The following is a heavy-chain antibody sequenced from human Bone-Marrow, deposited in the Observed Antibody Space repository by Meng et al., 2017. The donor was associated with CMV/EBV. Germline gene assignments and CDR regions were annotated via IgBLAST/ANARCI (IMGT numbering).Heavy chain of an antibody. J-gene: IGHJ6*02. Sequence: GGSLRPPCAASGFTFEDYAIHWVRQAPGKGLEWVSGISWNSDMIGYADSVKGRFTISRDNANNSLYLQMNSLRGEDTALYYCAKSSSPSLYYYYGMDVWGQGTTVTVSS. CDR2: ISWNSDMI. CDR3: AKSSSPSLYYYYGMDV. CDR1: GFTFEDYA. D-gene: IGHD6-6*01. V-gene: IGHV3-9*01.